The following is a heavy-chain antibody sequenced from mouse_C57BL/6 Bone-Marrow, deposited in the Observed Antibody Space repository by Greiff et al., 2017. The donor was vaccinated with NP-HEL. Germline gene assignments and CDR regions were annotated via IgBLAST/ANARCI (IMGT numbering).Heavy chain of an antibody. D-gene: IGHD1-1*02. Sequence: EVQLVESGPGLVKPSQSLSLTCSVTGYSITSGYYWNWIRQFPGNKLEWMGYISYDGSNNYNPSLKNRISITRDTSKNQFFLKLNSVTTEDTATYYCARVPGGSYGYFDVWGTGTTVTVSS. J-gene: IGHJ1*03. CDR3: ARVPGGSYGYFDV. CDR1: GYSITSGYY. V-gene: IGHV3-6*01. CDR2: ISYDGSN.